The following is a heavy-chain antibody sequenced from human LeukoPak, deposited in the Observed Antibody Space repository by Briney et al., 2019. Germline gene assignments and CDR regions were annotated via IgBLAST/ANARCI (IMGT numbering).Heavy chain of an antibody. Sequence: GGSLRLSCAASGFTVSSNYMTWVRQAPGKGLEWVSVIYADGSTYYADSVKGRLTISRDSSKNTIYLQMNSLTAEDTAVYYCARDMDYYDSSGYSDYWGQGTLVTVSS. CDR3: ARDMDYYDSSGYSDY. J-gene: IGHJ4*02. CDR2: IYADGST. D-gene: IGHD3-22*01. V-gene: IGHV3-66*01. CDR1: GFTVSSNY.